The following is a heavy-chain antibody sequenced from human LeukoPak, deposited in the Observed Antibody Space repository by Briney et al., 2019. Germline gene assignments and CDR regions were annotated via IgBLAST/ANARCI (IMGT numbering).Heavy chain of an antibody. J-gene: IGHJ4*02. Sequence: GGSLRLSCAASGFTFSSYAMSWVRQAPGKGLEWVSSISESGGSTYYADPVTGRFTISRDNSKNTLHVQMNSLRAEDTAVYYCARTFWSGYYATYYFDYWGQGTLVTVSS. CDR2: ISESGGST. V-gene: IGHV3-23*01. D-gene: IGHD3-3*01. CDR1: GFTFSSYA. CDR3: ARTFWSGYYATYYFDY.